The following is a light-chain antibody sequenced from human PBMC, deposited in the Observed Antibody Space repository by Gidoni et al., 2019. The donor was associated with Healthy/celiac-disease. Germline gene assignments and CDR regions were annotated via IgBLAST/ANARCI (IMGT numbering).Light chain of an antibody. CDR2: WAS. V-gene: IGKV4-1*01. Sequence: VMTLSQDSLAVSLGERATINCKSSQSVLYSSNNKNYLAWYQQKPGQPPKLLIYWASTRESGVPDRFSGSGSGTDFTLTISSLQAEDVAIYYCQQYYSTPPTFGQGTKVEIK. CDR1: QSVLYSSNNKNY. J-gene: IGKJ1*01. CDR3: QQYYSTPPT.